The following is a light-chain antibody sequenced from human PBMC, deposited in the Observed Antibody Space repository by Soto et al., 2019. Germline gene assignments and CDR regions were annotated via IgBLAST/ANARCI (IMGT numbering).Light chain of an antibody. CDR1: SSDVGAYKY. J-gene: IGLJ3*02. V-gene: IGLV2-8*01. CDR2: EVS. Sequence: QSALTQPPSAAGSPGQSVTISCTGTSSDVGAYKYVYWYQQYPGKAPKLMIYEVSKRPSGVPDRFSGSKSGNTASLTVSGLQAEDEADYYCTSYVGSNIWVFGGGTKLPVL. CDR3: TSYVGSNIWV.